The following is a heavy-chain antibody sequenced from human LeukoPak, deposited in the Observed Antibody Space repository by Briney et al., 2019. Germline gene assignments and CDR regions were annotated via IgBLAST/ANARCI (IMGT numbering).Heavy chain of an antibody. Sequence: GESLKTSCKASGYSFTPYWIGWVRQMPGKGLEWVGIVYPRDSDTRYSPSFEGQVTISADKSISTAYLHWSSLKASDTAMYYCARRSGTYDPPDYWGQGTLVTVSS. J-gene: IGHJ4*02. CDR1: GYSFTPYW. CDR2: VYPRDSDT. V-gene: IGHV5-51*01. D-gene: IGHD3-3*01. CDR3: ARRSGTYDPPDY.